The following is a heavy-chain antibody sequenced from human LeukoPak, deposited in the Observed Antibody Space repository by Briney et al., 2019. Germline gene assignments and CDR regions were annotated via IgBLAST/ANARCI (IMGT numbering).Heavy chain of an antibody. J-gene: IGHJ4*02. CDR1: GYTLTELS. CDR3: AVGDSSGYYWVFDY. D-gene: IGHD3-22*01. Sequence: GASVKVSCKVSGYTLTELSMHWVRQAPGKGLEWMGGFDPEDGETIYAQKFQGRVTMTEDTSTDTAYMELSSLRSEDTAVCYCAVGDSSGYYWVFDYWGQGTLVTVSS. CDR2: FDPEDGET. V-gene: IGHV1-24*01.